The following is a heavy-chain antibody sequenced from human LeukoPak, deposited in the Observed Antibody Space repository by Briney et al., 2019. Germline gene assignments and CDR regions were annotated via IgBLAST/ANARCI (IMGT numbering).Heavy chain of an antibody. J-gene: IGHJ4*02. CDR1: GGSISSYY. D-gene: IGHD4-17*01. CDR2: IYYSGST. V-gene: IGHV4-59*01. CDR3: ASSTVTKTEEGVFDY. Sequence: SATLSLTCTVSGGSISSYYWSWIRQPPGKGLEWIGYIYYSGSTNYNPSLKSRVTISVDTSKNQFSLKLSSVAAADTAVYYCASSTVTKTEEGVFDYWGQGTLVTVSS.